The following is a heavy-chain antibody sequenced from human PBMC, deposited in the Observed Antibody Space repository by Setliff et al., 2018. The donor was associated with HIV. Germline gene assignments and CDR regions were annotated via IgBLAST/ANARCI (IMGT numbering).Heavy chain of an antibody. CDR1: GDSISTSNSY. CDR2: IYYSGTT. J-gene: IGHJ3*02. V-gene: IGHV4-39*01. D-gene: IGHD2-21*01. Sequence: ETLSLTCTVSGDSISTSNSYWGWIRQPPGKGLERIGSIYYSGTTYYNPSLKSRVAISVDTSKNQFSLKLSSVTAADTAVYYCARPRLRGSGAFDIWGQGTMVTVSS. CDR3: ARPRLRGSGAFDI.